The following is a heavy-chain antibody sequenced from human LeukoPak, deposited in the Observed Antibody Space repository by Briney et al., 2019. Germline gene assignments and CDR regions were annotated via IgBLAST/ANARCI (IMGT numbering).Heavy chain of an antibody. CDR1: GLTFRSYG. J-gene: IGHJ4*02. Sequence: HSGGSLRLSCAASGLTFRSYGMHGVRQAPGKGLEWVAYIWYDGSNKYYADSVKGRFTISRDNSRNTLFLQMNSLRVEDTAVYYCATDRATQYFDYWGQGTLVSVPS. CDR2: IWYDGSNK. CDR3: ATDRATQYFDY. D-gene: IGHD2-15*01. V-gene: IGHV3-30*02.